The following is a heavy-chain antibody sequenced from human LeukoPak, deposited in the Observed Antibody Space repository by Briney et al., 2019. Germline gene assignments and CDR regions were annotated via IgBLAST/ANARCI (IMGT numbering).Heavy chain of an antibody. Sequence: SETLSLTCTVSGGSVSSGNYFWSWIRQPAGKGLEWIGRIHTSGSTNYDPSLKSRVTISVDTSNNQFSLKLSSVTAADTAVYYCETQDSSSWYFDSWGQGTLVTVSS. CDR1: GGSVSSGNYF. CDR3: ETQDSSSWYFDS. J-gene: IGHJ4*02. D-gene: IGHD6-13*01. V-gene: IGHV4-61*02. CDR2: IHTSGST.